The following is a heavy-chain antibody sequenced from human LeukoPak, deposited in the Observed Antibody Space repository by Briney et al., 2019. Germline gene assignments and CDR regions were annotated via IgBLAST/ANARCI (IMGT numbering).Heavy chain of an antibody. CDR3: AREEVAVAAIGDAFDI. CDR2: IYYSGST. J-gene: IGHJ3*02. V-gene: IGHV4-39*02. D-gene: IGHD6-19*01. Sequence: SETLSLTCTVSGGSISSSSYYWGWIRQPPGKGLEWIGSIYYSGSTYYNPSLKSRVTISVDTSKNQFSLKLSSVTAADTAVYYCAREEVAVAAIGDAFDIWGQGTMVTVSS. CDR1: GGSISSSSYY.